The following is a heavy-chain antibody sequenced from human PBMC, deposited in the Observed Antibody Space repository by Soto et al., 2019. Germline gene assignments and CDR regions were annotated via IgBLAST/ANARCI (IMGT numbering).Heavy chain of an antibody. CDR1: GFTFSSYW. J-gene: IGHJ4*02. CDR2: IKQDGSEK. CDR3: ARGVWWQLFDY. V-gene: IGHV3-7*01. Sequence: GGSLRLSCAASGFTFSSYWMSWVRQAPGKGLEWVANIKQDGSEKYYVDSVKGQFTISRDNAKNSLYLQMNNLRAEDTAVYYCARGVWWQLFDYWGQGTLVTVSS. D-gene: IGHD2-15*01.